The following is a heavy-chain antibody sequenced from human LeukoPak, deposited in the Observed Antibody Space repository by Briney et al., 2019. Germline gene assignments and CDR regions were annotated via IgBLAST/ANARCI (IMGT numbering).Heavy chain of an antibody. V-gene: IGHV3-23*01. J-gene: IGHJ4*02. CDR1: GLTLSRYA. D-gene: IGHD1-26*01. Sequence: GGSLRLSCAASGLTLSRYAMSWVRRAPGRGLEWVSSLSASAGSTNYADSVKGRFTISRDNSKNTLFLKMNTLRGDDTAVYYCVKGVGPRAPNGRVFEYWGQGALVTVS. CDR2: LSASAGST. CDR3: VKGVGPRAPNGRVFEY.